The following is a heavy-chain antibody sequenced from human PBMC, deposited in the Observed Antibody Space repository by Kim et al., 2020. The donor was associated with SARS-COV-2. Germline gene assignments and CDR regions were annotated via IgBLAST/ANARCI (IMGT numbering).Heavy chain of an antibody. V-gene: IGHV1-69*01. D-gene: IGHD4-17*01. Sequence: YAQKFQGRVTITADESTSTAYMELSSLRSEDTAVYYCARSTVVTVGYFDYWGQGTLVTVSS. J-gene: IGHJ4*02. CDR3: ARSTVVTVGYFDY.